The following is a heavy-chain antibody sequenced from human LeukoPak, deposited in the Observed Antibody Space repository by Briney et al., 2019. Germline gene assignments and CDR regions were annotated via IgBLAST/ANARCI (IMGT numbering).Heavy chain of an antibody. CDR2: IYHSGST. J-gene: IGHJ5*02. D-gene: IGHD3-10*01. V-gene: IGHV4-38-2*01. Sequence: SETLSLTCAVSGYSISSGYYWGWIRQPPGKGLEWIGSIYHSGSTYYNPSLKSRVTISVDTSKNQFSLKQSSVTAADTAVYYCARGLWFGELFWFDPWGQGTLVPVSS. CDR3: ARGLWFGELFWFDP. CDR1: GYSISSGYY.